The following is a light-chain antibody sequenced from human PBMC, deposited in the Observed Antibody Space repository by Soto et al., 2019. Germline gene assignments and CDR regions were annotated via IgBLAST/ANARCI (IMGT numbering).Light chain of an antibody. CDR3: QQSGNSRFT. J-gene: IGKJ5*01. CDR2: GAS. CDR1: QSVSSSY. V-gene: IGKV3-20*01. Sequence: VLTQSPGTLSFSPGERATLSCRASQSVSSSYLAWYQQKPGQAPRLLIYGASSRATGVPDRFSGSGSGTDFTLTISRVEPEDFAVYYCQQSGNSRFTFGQGTRLEIK.